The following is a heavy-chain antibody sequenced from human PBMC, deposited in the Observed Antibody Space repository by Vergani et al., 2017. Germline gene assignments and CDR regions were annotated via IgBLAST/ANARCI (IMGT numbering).Heavy chain of an antibody. CDR1: GGSISSYY. V-gene: IGHV4-59*01. CDR2: IYYSGST. D-gene: IGHD3-3*01. CDR3: ARGGTIFGVVISIRGADAFDI. Sequence: QVQLQESGPGLVKPSETLSLTCTVSGGSISSYYWSWIRQPPGKGLEWIGYIYYSGSTNYNPSLKSRVTISVDTSKNQFSLKLSSVTAADTAVYYCARGGTIFGVVISIRGADAFDIWGQGTMVTVSS. J-gene: IGHJ3*02.